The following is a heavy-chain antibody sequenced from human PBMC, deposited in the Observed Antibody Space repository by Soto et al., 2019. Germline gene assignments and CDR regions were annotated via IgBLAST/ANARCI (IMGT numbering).Heavy chain of an antibody. V-gene: IGHV3-74*01. D-gene: IGHD2-15*01. J-gene: IGHJ6*02. Sequence: GGSLRLSCAASGFTFSSYWMHWVRQAPGKGLVWVSRINSDGSSTSYADSVKGRFTISRDNAKNTLYLQMNSLRAEDTAVYYCARDRHSGVYYYYYGMDVWGQGTTVTVSS. CDR2: INSDGSST. CDR3: ARDRHSGVYYYYYGMDV. CDR1: GFTFSSYW.